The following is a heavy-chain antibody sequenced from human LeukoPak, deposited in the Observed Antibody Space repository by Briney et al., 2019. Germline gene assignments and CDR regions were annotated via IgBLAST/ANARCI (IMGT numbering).Heavy chain of an antibody. J-gene: IGHJ6*03. CDR2: IYYSGST. Sequence: SETLSLTCTVSGGSISSSSYYWGWIRQPPGKGLEWIGSIYYSGSTYYNPSLKSRVTISVDTSKNQFSLKLSSVTAADTAVYYCARPAYSNYRHYYMDVWGKGTTVTVSS. CDR1: GGSISSSSYY. CDR3: ARPAYSNYRHYYMDV. V-gene: IGHV4-39*01. D-gene: IGHD4-11*01.